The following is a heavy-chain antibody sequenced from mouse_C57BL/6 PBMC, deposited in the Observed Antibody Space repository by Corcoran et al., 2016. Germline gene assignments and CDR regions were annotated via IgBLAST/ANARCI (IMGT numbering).Heavy chain of an antibody. CDR3: ASPYYYGSSYWYFDV. V-gene: IGHV1-80*01. J-gene: IGHJ1*03. CDR2: IYPGDGDT. Sequence: QVQLQQSGAELVKPGASVKISCKASGYAFSSYWMNWVKQRPGKGLEWIGQIYPGDGDTNYNGKFKGKATLTADKSSSTAYMQLSSLTSEDSAVYVCASPYYYGSSYWYFDVWGTGTTVTVSS. CDR1: GYAFSSYW. D-gene: IGHD1-1*01.